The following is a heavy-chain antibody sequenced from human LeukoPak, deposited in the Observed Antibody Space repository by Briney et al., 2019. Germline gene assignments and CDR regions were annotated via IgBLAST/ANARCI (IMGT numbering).Heavy chain of an antibody. Sequence: SETLSLTCTVSVGSISSYYWSWIRQPPGKGLEWIGYIYYGGSTNYNPSLKSRVTISVDTSKNQFSLKLSSVTAADTAVYYCARQNLDCSGGSCYGKYYFDYWGQGTLVTVSS. D-gene: IGHD2-15*01. CDR1: VGSISSYY. CDR3: ARQNLDCSGGSCYGKYYFDY. J-gene: IGHJ4*02. V-gene: IGHV4-59*08. CDR2: IYYGGST.